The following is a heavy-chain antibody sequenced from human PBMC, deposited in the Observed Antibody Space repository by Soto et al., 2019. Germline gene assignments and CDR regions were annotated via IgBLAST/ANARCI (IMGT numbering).Heavy chain of an antibody. CDR1: GFTFSSYW. D-gene: IGHD3-3*01. V-gene: IGHV3-7*05. CDR2: IKQDGSEK. CDR3: ARAALYDFWSGDDAFDI. Sequence: GGSLRLSCAASGFTFSSYWMSWVRQAPGKGLEWVANIKQDGSEKYYVDSVKGRFTISRDNAKNSLYLQMNSLGAEDTAVYYCARAALYDFWSGDDAFDIWGQGTMVTVSS. J-gene: IGHJ3*02.